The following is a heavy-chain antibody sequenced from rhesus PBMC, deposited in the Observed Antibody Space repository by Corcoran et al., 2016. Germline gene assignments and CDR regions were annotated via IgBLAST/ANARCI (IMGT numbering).Heavy chain of an antibody. CDR1: GYSISSGSY. J-gene: IGHJ4*01. CDR2: IYGSGGSN. CDR3: ARDWYNWNDDGFDY. V-gene: IGHV4S14*01. D-gene: IGHD1-7*02. Sequence: QVQLQESGPGLVKPSETLSLTCAVSGYSISSGSYWGWIRPPPGKGLEWIGSIYGSGGSNYLNPSLKSRVTLSVDTSKNQFSLKLSSVTAADTAVYYCARDWYNWNDDGFDYWGQGVLVTVSS.